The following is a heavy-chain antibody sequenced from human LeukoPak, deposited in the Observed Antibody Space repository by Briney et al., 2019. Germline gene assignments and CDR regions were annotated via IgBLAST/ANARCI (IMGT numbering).Heavy chain of an antibody. CDR3: ARVVVRDGYHDAWFDP. Sequence: PSETLSLTCAVYGGSFSGYYWSWIRQPPGKGLEWIGEINHSGSTNYNPSLKSRVTISVDTSKNQFSLKLSSVTAADTAVYYCARVVVRDGYHDAWFDPWGQGTLVTVSS. V-gene: IGHV4-34*01. CDR1: GGSFSGYY. CDR2: INHSGST. D-gene: IGHD5-24*01. J-gene: IGHJ5*02.